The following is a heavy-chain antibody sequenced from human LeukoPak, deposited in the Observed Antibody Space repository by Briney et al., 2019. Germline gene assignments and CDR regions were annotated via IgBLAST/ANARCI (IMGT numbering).Heavy chain of an antibody. D-gene: IGHD2-21*01. Sequence: SETLSLTCAVYGGSFSGYYWSWIRQPPGKGLEWIGEINHSGSTNYNPSLKSRVTISVDTSKNQFSLKLSSVTAADTAVYYCARYSGFYYYYYMDVWGKGTTDTVSS. J-gene: IGHJ6*03. V-gene: IGHV4-34*01. CDR1: GGSFSGYY. CDR3: ARYSGFYYYYYMDV. CDR2: INHSGST.